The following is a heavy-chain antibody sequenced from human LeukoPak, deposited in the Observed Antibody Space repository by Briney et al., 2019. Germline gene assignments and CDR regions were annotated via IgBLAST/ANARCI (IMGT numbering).Heavy chain of an antibody. V-gene: IGHV1-69*13. CDR2: IIPIFGTA. J-gene: IGHJ4*02. Sequence: ASVKVSCTASGGTFSSNAISWVRQAPGQGLEWMGGIIPIFGTANYAQKFQGRVTITADESTSTAYMELSSLRSEDTAVYYCARARYCSGGSCPNYFDYWGQGTLVTVSS. CDR3: ARARYCSGGSCPNYFDY. CDR1: GGTFSSNA. D-gene: IGHD2-15*01.